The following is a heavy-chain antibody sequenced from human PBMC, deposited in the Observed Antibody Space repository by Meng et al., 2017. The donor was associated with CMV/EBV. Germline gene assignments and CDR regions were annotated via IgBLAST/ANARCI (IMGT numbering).Heavy chain of an antibody. CDR2: ISSTGTTN. Sequence: GGSLRLSCAASGFNFNAYYLSWIRQAPGRGLEWISYISSTGTTNFYTDSVKGRFTISRDNGKSSLYLQMNSLRAEDTAVYYCARSLNIATRPGRDFDYWGQGALVTVSS. CDR3: ARSLNIATRPGRDFDY. J-gene: IGHJ4*02. CDR1: GFNFNAYY. V-gene: IGHV3-11*04. D-gene: IGHD6-6*01.